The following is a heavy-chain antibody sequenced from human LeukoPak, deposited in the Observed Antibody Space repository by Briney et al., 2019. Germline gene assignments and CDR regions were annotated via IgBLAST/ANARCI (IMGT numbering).Heavy chain of an antibody. J-gene: IGHJ4*02. Sequence: PGGSLRLSCAASGFTFSSYAMSWVRQAPGKGLEWVSAISGSGGSTYYADSVKGRFTISRDNSKNTLYLQMNSLRAEDTAVYYCAKGDYYDSSGYYLVACYWGQGTLVTVSS. CDR3: AKGDYYDSSGYYLVACY. D-gene: IGHD3-22*01. CDR2: ISGSGGST. CDR1: GFTFSSYA. V-gene: IGHV3-23*01.